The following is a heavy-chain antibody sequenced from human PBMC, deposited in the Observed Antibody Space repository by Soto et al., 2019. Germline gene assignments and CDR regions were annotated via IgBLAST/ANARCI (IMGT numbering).Heavy chain of an antibody. CDR2: ISAYNGNT. CDR3: ASSQYYYDSSGYIHFDY. CDR1: GYTFTSYG. V-gene: IGHV1-18*01. D-gene: IGHD3-22*01. J-gene: IGHJ4*02. Sequence: ASVKVSCKASGYTFTSYGISWVRQAPGQGLEWMGWISAYNGNTNYAQKLQGRVTMTTDTSTSTAYMELRSLRSDDTAVYYCASSQYYYDSSGYIHFDYWSQGTLVTVSS.